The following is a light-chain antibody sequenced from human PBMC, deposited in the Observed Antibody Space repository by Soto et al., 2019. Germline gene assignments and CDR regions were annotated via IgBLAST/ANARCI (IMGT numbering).Light chain of an antibody. J-gene: IGKJ5*01. Sequence: EIVLTQSPGTLSLSPGERATLSCRASQSVSSTYLAWYQQKPGQAPRLLIYGASSRATGIPDRFIGSGSGTDFTLTISRLEPEDLAVYYCQQYGSSPPLTFGQGTRLEIK. CDR2: GAS. CDR3: QQYGSSPPLT. V-gene: IGKV3-20*01. CDR1: QSVSSTY.